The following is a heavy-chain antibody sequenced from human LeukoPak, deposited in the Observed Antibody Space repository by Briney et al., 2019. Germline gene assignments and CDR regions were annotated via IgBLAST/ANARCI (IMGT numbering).Heavy chain of an antibody. Sequence: GGSLGLSCAASGFTFSGYWMHWVRQGPEKGLELVSRIDNDGHGILYADSVKGRFTTSRDNAKNTLYLQMNSLRFEDTAVYYCATGGGWVPSFGVVTHIDVWGKGTTVTVSS. CDR1: GFTFSGYW. D-gene: IGHD3-3*01. CDR3: ATGGGWVPSFGVVTHIDV. J-gene: IGHJ6*03. CDR2: IDNDGHGI. V-gene: IGHV3-74*03.